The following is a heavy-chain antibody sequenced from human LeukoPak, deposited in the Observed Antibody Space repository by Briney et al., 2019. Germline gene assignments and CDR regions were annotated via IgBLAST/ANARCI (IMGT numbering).Heavy chain of an antibody. Sequence: GRSLRLSCAASGFTFSSYAMRWVRQAPGKGLEWVAVISYDGSNKYYADSVKGRFTISRDNSKNTLYLQMNSLRAEDTAVYYCARVTDGDYYYYYYMDVWGKGTTVTVSS. CDR1: GFTFSSYA. CDR3: ARVTDGDYYYYYYMDV. D-gene: IGHD4-17*01. CDR2: ISYDGSNK. J-gene: IGHJ6*03. V-gene: IGHV3-30-3*01.